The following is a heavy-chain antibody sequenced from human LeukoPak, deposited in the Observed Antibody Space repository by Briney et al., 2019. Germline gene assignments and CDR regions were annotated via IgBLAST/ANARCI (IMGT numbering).Heavy chain of an antibody. D-gene: IGHD3-3*01. CDR3: ARGPAIFGVVIIKPLDY. J-gene: IGHJ4*02. CDR2: INHSGST. Sequence: PSETLSLTCAVYGGSFSGYYWSWIRQPPGKGLEWIGEINHSGSTNYNPSLKSRVTISVDTSKNQFSLKLSSVTAADMAVYYCARGPAIFGVVIIKPLDYWGQGTLVTVSS. CDR1: GGSFSGYY. V-gene: IGHV4-34*01.